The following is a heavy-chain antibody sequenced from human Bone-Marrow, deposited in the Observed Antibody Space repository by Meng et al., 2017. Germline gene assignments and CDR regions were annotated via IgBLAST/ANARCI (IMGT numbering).Heavy chain of an antibody. J-gene: IGHJ6*02. V-gene: IGHV3-49*03. CDR2: IRSKAYGGTT. CDR1: GFTFGDYA. CDR3: TTSDSGSYPANYYYYGMDV. Sequence: GGSLRLSCTASGFTFGDYAMSWFRQAPGKGLEWVGFIRSKAYGGTTEYAASVKGRFTISRDDSKNTLYLQMNSLKTEDTAVYYCTTSDSGSYPANYYYYGMDVWGQGTTVTVSS. D-gene: IGHD1-26*01.